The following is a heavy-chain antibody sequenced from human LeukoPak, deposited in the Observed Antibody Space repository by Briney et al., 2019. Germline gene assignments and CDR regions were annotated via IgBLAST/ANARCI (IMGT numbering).Heavy chain of an antibody. CDR2: VSGNNGNT. J-gene: IGHJ3*01. CDR3: ARDFFDV. CDR1: GYTLTTYG. Sequence: ASVKVSCKASGYTLTTYGISWVRQAPGQGLEWMGWVSGNNGNTNYAQKLQGRVTMTTDTSTNTAYMELRSLRSDDTAVYYCARDFFDVWGQGTMVTVSS. V-gene: IGHV1-18*01.